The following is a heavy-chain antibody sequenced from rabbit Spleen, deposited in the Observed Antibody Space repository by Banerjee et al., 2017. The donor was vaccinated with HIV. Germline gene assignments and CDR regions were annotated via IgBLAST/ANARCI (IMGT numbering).Heavy chain of an antibody. D-gene: IGHD6-1*01. CDR1: GFALNNNDV. CDR2: IYPNNGVA. V-gene: IGHV1S45*01. J-gene: IGHJ4*01. CDR3: ASDIYGYGGFSL. Sequence: QEQLEESGGGLVQPGESLKLFCEASGFALNNNDVMRGVRQAPGKGLEWIAPIYPNNGVAYYANWAKGRFTISNPSSPSVPLNMTSLTAAATASYFCASDIYGYGGFSLWGPGTLVTVS.